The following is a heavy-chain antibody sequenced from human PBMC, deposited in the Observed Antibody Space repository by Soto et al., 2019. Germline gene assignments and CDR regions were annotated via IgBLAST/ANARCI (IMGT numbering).Heavy chain of an antibody. Sequence: QITLKESGPPLVKPTQTLTLTCTFSGFSLSTSGVAVGWIRQPPGKALEWVALVYWDDDKRYSPSLKSRLTNNKDTSKNHVVLIMTNMEPVDTATYYCAHGRGSSWMDWGQGAPVTVSS. D-gene: IGHD6-13*01. CDR1: GFSLSTSGVA. CDR2: VYWDDDK. V-gene: IGHV2-5*02. CDR3: AHGRGSSWMD. J-gene: IGHJ4*02.